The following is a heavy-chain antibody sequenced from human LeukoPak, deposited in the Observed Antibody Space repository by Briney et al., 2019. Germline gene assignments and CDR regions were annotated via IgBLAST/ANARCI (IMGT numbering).Heavy chain of an antibody. CDR2: IYYSGTT. CDR1: GGSLSSYY. Sequence: SETLSLTCTVSGGSLSSYYWSWIRQPPGKGLEWIGYIYYSGTTNYNPSLKSRVTIAVDTSKNQFSLKLSSVTAADTAVYYCARGVYIAAAQYGYWGQGTLVTVSS. D-gene: IGHD6-13*01. J-gene: IGHJ4*02. V-gene: IGHV4-59*01. CDR3: ARGVYIAAAQYGY.